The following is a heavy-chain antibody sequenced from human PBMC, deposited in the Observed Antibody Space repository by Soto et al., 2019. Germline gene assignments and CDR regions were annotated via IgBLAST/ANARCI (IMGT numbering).Heavy chain of an antibody. CDR2: ISYDGNNK. V-gene: IGHV3-30*18. J-gene: IGHJ5*01. Sequence: QVQLVESGGGVVQPGRSLRLSCAASGFTFSNYGIHWVRQAPGKGLEWVAVISYDGNNKYYADSVEGRFTISRENSKNKVYLQMNSLRDEDTAMYYCAKDTGYCTKGVCLSNWFESSGQGTRVTVSS. CDR3: AKDTGYCTKGVCLSNWFES. CDR1: GFTFSNYG. D-gene: IGHD2-8*01.